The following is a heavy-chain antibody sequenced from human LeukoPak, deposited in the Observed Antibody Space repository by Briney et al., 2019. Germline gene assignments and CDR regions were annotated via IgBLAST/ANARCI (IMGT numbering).Heavy chain of an antibody. CDR3: ARDRDGYNFFDY. Sequence: PSETLFLTCTVSGGSISSSSYYWGWIRQPPGKGLEWIGSIYYSGSTNYNPSLKSRVTISVDTSKNQLSLKLSSVTAADTAVYYCARDRDGYNFFDYWGQGTLVTVSS. D-gene: IGHD5-24*01. J-gene: IGHJ4*02. CDR1: GGSISSSSYY. CDR2: IYYSGST. V-gene: IGHV4-39*07.